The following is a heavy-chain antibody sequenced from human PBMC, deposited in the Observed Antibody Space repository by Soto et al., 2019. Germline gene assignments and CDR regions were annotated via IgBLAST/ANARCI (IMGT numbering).Heavy chain of an antibody. V-gene: IGHV3-23*01. D-gene: IGHD2-21*02. CDR2: ISGSGGST. CDR3: AKAYGGDRYHFDS. Sequence: EVQLLESGGGLVQPGGSLRLSCAASGFTFSSYAMSWVRQAPGKGLEWVSAISGSGGSTYYADSVKGRFTISRDNSKNTLNLQMNSLRAEDTAVYYCAKAYGGDRYHFDSWGQGTLVTVSS. J-gene: IGHJ4*02. CDR1: GFTFSSYA.